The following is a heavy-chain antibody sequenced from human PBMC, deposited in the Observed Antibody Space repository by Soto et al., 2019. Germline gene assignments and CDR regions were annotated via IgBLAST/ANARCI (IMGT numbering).Heavy chain of an antibody. V-gene: IGHV4-59*01. J-gene: IGHJ4*02. D-gene: IGHD6-13*01. CDR3: ARYRREAVAGYTLDN. CDR2: VYNSGST. Sequence: SETLSLTCTVSGGSISSNYWTWIRQPQGKGLEWIGYVYNSGSTNYNPSLKSRVTISEDTSKSQFSLKVNSMTAADTAVYYCARYRREAVAGYTLDNWGQGILVTVSS. CDR1: GGSISSNY.